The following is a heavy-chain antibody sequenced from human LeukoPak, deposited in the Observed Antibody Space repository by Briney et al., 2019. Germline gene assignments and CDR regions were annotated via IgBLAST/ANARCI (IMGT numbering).Heavy chain of an antibody. Sequence: GGSLRLSCAASGFTFSSYSMNWVRQAPGKGLEWVSYITSSSSTIYYADSVKGRFTTSRDNAKNSLYLQVNSLRDEDTAVYYCARGRPGSYFDYWGQGTLVTVSS. J-gene: IGHJ4*02. CDR1: GFTFSSYS. CDR2: ITSSSSTI. D-gene: IGHD3-10*01. CDR3: ARGRPGSYFDY. V-gene: IGHV3-48*02.